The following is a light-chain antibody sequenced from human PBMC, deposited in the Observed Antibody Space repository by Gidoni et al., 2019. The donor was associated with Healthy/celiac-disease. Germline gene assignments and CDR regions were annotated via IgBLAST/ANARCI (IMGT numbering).Light chain of an antibody. CDR1: KLGDKY. J-gene: IGLJ2*01. CDR3: QAWDSSLKV. CDR2: QDS. Sequence: SYGLTQPPSVSVSPGQTASITCSGDKLGDKYACWYQQKPGQSPVLVIYQDSKRPSGIPERFSGSNSGNTATLTISGTQAMDEADYYCQAWDSSLKVFGGGTKLTVL. V-gene: IGLV3-1*01.